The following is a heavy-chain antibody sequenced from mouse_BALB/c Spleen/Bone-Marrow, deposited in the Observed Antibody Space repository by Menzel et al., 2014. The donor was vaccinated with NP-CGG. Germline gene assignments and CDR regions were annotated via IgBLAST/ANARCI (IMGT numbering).Heavy chain of an antibody. CDR3: ARRFGNSPRDSAMVN. D-gene: IGHD2-1*01. CDR2: VDPANGNT. Sequence: EVQVVESGADLVKPGASVKLSCTASGFNIKDTYIHWVKQRPEQGLEWIGRVDPANGNTKYAPKFQGRATITADTSSNTAYLRLSSLTSEDTAVYYCARRFGNSPRDSAMVNWGRGTSVTVSS. J-gene: IGHJ4*01. V-gene: IGHV14-3*02. CDR1: GFNIKDTY.